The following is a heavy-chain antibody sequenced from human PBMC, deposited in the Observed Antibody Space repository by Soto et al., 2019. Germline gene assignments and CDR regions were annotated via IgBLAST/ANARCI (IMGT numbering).Heavy chain of an antibody. Sequence: PSETLSLTCTVSGGSISSYYWSWIRQPPGKGLEWIGYIYYSGSTNYNPSLKSRVTISVDTSKNQFSLKLSSVTAADTAVSYCARHKATVTAFDYWGEGSLLTXSS. V-gene: IGHV4-59*08. CDR1: GGSISSYY. J-gene: IGHJ4*02. CDR3: ARHKATVTAFDY. CDR2: IYYSGST. D-gene: IGHD4-17*01.